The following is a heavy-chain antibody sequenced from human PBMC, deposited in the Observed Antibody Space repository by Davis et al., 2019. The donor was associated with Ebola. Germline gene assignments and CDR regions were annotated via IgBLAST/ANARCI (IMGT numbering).Heavy chain of an antibody. Sequence: GESLKISCAASGFTFSSYAMHWVRQAPGKGLEWVSSISSSSSYIYYADSVKGRFTISRDNAKNSLYLQMNSLRAEDTAVYYCASGGGNYYDSSGSHWFDPWGQGTLVTVSS. CDR2: ISSSSSYI. V-gene: IGHV3-21*01. D-gene: IGHD3-22*01. CDR1: GFTFSSYA. CDR3: ASGGGNYYDSSGSHWFDP. J-gene: IGHJ5*02.